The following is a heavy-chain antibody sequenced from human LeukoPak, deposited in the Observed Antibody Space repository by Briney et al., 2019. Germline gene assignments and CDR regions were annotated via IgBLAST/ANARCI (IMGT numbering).Heavy chain of an antibody. D-gene: IGHD3-16*01. Sequence: GGSLRLSCEGSGMTFGMCAMSWVRQAPGKGLEWVSSITASGTTTYYADSLKGRFTISRDNLKNTLYLQMSSLSVDDTAVYCAKSGFQYDEKYFDPWGQGTLVTVSS. V-gene: IGHV3-23*01. CDR1: GMTFGMCA. CDR2: ITASGTTT. CDR3: AKSGFQYDEKYFDP. J-gene: IGHJ5*02.